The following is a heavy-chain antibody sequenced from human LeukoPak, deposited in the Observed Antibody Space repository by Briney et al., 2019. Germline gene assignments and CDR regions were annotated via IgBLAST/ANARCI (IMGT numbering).Heavy chain of an antibody. V-gene: IGHV3-23*01. CDR2: ISSSGDAT. CDR1: GFTLNNYA. J-gene: IGHJ4*02. CDR3: ARGTTDLDY. Sequence: GGSLRLSCAASGFTLNNYAMNWVRQAPGKGLEWVSLISSSGDATYYADSVQGRFTISRDNSRNTLYLHIDSPRVEDTATYYCARGTTDLDYWGQGTRVIVSS.